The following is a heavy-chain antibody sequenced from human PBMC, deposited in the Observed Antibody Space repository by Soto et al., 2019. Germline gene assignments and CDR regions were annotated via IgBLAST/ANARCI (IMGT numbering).Heavy chain of an antibody. CDR2: IFYSGST. D-gene: IGHD5-12*01. CDR1: GGSISSSSYY. J-gene: IGHJ6*02. CDR3: ARLLRHNYYGMDV. Sequence: SETLSLTSTVAGGSISSSSYYWGWIHQPPGKGLEWIGSIFYSGSTYYNPSLKSRVTISVDTSKNQFSLKLSSVTAADTAVYYCARLLRHNYYGMDVWGQGTTVTVSS. V-gene: IGHV4-39*01.